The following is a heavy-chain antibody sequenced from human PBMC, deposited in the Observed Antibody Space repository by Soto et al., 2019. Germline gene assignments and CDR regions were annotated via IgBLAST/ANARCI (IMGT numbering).Heavy chain of an antibody. CDR3: ARIASSGRGWDV. J-gene: IGHJ6*02. CDR2: IKQDGSEE. CDR1: GFTFSRYW. D-gene: IGHD3-10*01. V-gene: IGHV3-7*01. Sequence: EVQLVESGGGLVQPGGSLRLSCVDSGFTFSRYWMSWVRQAPVKGLEWVGNIKQDGSEEHYVDSVKGRLTISRDNAKNSMYLQMNSLRAEATAVYYCARIASSGRGWDVWGQGTTVVVSS.